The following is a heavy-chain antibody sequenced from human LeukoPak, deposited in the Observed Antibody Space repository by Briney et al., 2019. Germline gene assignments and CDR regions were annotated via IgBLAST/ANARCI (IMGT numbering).Heavy chain of an antibody. Sequence: ASVKVSCKASGYTFTGYYMHWVRQAPGQGLEWMGWINPNSGGTNYAQKFQGRVTMTRDTSISTAYMELSSLRSDDTAVYYCAGDRRYYYGSGREDYWGQGTLVTVSS. D-gene: IGHD3-10*01. CDR1: GYTFTGYY. J-gene: IGHJ4*02. CDR2: INPNSGGT. CDR3: AGDRRYYYGSGREDY. V-gene: IGHV1-2*02.